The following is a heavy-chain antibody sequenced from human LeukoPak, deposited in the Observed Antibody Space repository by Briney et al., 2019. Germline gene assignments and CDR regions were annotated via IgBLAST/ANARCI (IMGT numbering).Heavy chain of an antibody. CDR2: IGIDGGNT. Sequence: GGSLRLSCTASGFPFIEYSMNWVRQAPGKGLEWISYIGIDGGNTKYADSVRGRFTISADKAKNSLYLQMNSLRVEDRAVYYCARDHNYAFDNWGQGTLVSVAS. V-gene: IGHV3-48*01. J-gene: IGHJ4*02. D-gene: IGHD1-1*01. CDR1: GFPFIEYS. CDR3: ARDHNYAFDN.